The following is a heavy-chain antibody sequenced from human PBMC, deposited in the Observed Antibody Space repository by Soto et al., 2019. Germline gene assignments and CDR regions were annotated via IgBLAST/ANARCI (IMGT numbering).Heavy chain of an antibody. CDR3: ARDATVPPYWYFDL. V-gene: IGHV3-30-3*01. Sequence: QVQLVESGGGVVQPGRSLRLSCAASGFTFSSYAMHWVRQAPGKGLEWVAVISYDGTNKFYADSVKGRFTISRDLSKNTLYLQINSLRAEDTAVYYCARDATVPPYWYFDLWGGGTLVAVSS. CDR1: GFTFSSYA. J-gene: IGHJ2*01. CDR2: ISYDGTNK. D-gene: IGHD4-4*01.